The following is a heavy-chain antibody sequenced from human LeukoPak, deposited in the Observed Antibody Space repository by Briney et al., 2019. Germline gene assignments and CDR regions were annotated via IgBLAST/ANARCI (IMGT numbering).Heavy chain of an antibody. V-gene: IGHV3-23*01. D-gene: IGHD3-10*01. Sequence: RTGGSLRLSCPASGFTLTTDAMTWVRQAPGKGLEWVSVVSRSGGSTYYADSVKGRFTISRDNSKNTLYLRMNSLRTEDTAVYFCARGQNYFGSGSPYNYYFDYWGQGVLVTVSS. CDR3: ARGQNYFGSGSPYNYYFDY. CDR1: GFTLTTDA. J-gene: IGHJ4*02. CDR2: VSRSGGST.